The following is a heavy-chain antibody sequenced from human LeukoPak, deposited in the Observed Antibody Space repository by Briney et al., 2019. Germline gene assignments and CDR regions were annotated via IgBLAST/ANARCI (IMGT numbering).Heavy chain of an antibody. Sequence: SVKVSCKASGFTFTSSAVQWVRQARGQRLEWIGWIVVGSGNTNYAQKFQERVTITRDMSTSTAYMELSRLRSDDTAVYYCARDSSLNWFDPWGQGTLVTVSS. CDR1: GFTFTSSA. J-gene: IGHJ5*02. CDR2: IVVGSGNT. V-gene: IGHV1-58*01. D-gene: IGHD6-13*01. CDR3: ARDSSLNWFDP.